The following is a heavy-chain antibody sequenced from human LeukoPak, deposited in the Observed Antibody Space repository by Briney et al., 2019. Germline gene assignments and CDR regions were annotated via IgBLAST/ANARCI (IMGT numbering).Heavy chain of an antibody. Sequence: GGSLRLSCEASGFTFSSYAMSWVRQAPGKGLEWVSGITWNSGTIAHADSVKGRFTISRDNAKNSLYLQMNSLRAEDTAVYYCARGEGYSSSWYVDYGMDVWGQGTTVTVSS. V-gene: IGHV3-20*04. CDR3: ARGEGYSSSWYVDYGMDV. CDR1: GFTFSSYA. J-gene: IGHJ6*02. D-gene: IGHD6-13*01. CDR2: ITWNSGTI.